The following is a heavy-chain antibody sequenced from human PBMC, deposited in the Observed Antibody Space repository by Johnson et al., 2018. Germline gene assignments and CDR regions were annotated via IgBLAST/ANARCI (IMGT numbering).Heavy chain of an antibody. CDR1: GFTFSDYY. J-gene: IGHJ6*02. CDR2: ISSSGSTI. Sequence: QVQLVQSGGGLVKPGGSLRLSCAASGFTFSDYYMSWIRQAPGKGLEWVSYISSSGSTIYYADSVKGRFTISRDNAKNSLYPQMNSLRAEEPAVYYCASEGSDSYGMDVWGQGTTVTVSS. V-gene: IGHV3-11*01. CDR3: ASEGSDSYGMDV.